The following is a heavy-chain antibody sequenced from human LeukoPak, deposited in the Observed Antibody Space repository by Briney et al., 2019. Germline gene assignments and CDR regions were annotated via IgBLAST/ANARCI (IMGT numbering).Heavy chain of an antibody. J-gene: IGHJ3*02. Sequence: KSSETLSLTCAVSGGSISSSNWWSWVRQAPGKGLEWIGEIYHSGSTNYNPSLKSRVTISVDKSKNQFSLKLCSVTAAVTAVYYCASTEGQLLVEDAFDIWGQGTMVTVSS. CDR3: ASTEGQLLVEDAFDI. CDR2: IYHSGST. D-gene: IGHD6-13*01. CDR1: GGSISSSNW. V-gene: IGHV4-4*02.